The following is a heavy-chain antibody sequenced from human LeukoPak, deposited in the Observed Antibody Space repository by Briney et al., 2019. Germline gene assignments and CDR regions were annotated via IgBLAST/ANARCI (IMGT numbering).Heavy chain of an antibody. CDR3: ARGQILTGYVFDY. V-gene: IGHV1-2*02. CDR2: INPKSGGT. J-gene: IGHJ4*02. Sequence: ASVKVSCKASGYTFTGYYMHWVRQAPGQGLEWMGWINPKSGGTNYAQKFQGRVTMTRDTSISTAYMELSRLRSDDTAVYYCARGQILTGYVFDYWGQGTLVTVSS. CDR1: GYTFTGYY. D-gene: IGHD3-9*01.